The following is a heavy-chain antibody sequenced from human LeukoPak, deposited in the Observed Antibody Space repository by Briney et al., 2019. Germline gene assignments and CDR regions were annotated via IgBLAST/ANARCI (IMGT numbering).Heavy chain of an antibody. D-gene: IGHD2-8*02. Sequence: GGSLRLSCAASGFTFISYSMNWVRQAPGKGLEWVSYITSSSSTIYYADSVKGRFTISRDNAKNSLYLQMNSLRAEDTAVYHCARTSTGFDYWGQGTLVTVSS. V-gene: IGHV3-48*01. CDR2: ITSSSSTI. J-gene: IGHJ4*02. CDR3: ARTSTGFDY. CDR1: GFTFISYS.